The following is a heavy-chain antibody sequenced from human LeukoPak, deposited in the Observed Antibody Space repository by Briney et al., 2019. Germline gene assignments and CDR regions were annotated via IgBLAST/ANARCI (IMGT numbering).Heavy chain of an antibody. D-gene: IGHD3-9*01. V-gene: IGHV1-18*01. CDR2: ISAYNGNT. CDR3: ARDGSISGYYDILTGMDVDY. CDR1: GYTFTSYG. J-gene: IGHJ4*02. Sequence: ASVKVSCKASGYTFTSYGISWMRQAPGQGLEWMGWISAYNGNTNYAQKLQGRVTMTTDTSTSTAYMELRSLRSDDTAVYYCARDGSISGYYDILTGMDVDYWGQGTLVTVSS.